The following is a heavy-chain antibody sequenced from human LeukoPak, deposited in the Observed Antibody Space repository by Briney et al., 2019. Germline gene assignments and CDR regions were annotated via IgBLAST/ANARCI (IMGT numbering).Heavy chain of an antibody. D-gene: IGHD4-17*01. CDR2: ISSSSSTI. CDR3: ARDRSTVTPRGYFDY. Sequence: GGSLRLSCAASGFTFSSYSMNWVRQAPGKGLEWVSYISSSSSTIYYADSVKGRFTISRDNAKNSLYLQMNSLRAEDTAVYYCARDRSTVTPRGYFDYWGQGTLVTVSS. CDR1: GFTFSSYS. J-gene: IGHJ4*02. V-gene: IGHV3-48*01.